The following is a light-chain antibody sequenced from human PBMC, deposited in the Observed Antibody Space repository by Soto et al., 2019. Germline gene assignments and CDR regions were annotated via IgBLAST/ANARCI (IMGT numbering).Light chain of an antibody. Sequence: DIPMTQSPSSLSASVGDRVTITCRASRDIGNSLNWYQQKPGKAPTLLIYSTSSLQSGVPPSFSGSGSGTDFTLTISSLRLEDFATYYCQQSYGIPQTFGHGTRVEVK. CDR2: STS. CDR1: RDIGNS. V-gene: IGKV1-39*01. J-gene: IGKJ1*01. CDR3: QQSYGIPQT.